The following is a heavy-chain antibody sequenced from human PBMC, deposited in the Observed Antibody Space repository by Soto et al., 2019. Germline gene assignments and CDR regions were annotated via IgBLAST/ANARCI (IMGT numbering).Heavy chain of an antibody. CDR3: ARGYYESSDYFVGSPIFDY. CDR1: GDSVSSNSAA. J-gene: IGHJ4*02. D-gene: IGHD3-22*01. V-gene: IGHV6-1*01. CDR2: TYYRSKWYN. Sequence: SQTLSLTCAISGDSVSSNSAAWNWIRQSPSRGLEWLGRTYYRSKWYNDYAVSVKSRITINPDTSKNQFSLKLTSVTAADTAVYYCARGYYESSDYFVGSPIFDYWGQGSLVTVSS.